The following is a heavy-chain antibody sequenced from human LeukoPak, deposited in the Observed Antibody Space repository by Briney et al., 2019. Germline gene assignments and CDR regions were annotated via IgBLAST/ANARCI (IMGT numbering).Heavy chain of an antibody. Sequence: PGGSLRLSCAASGFTFSSYAMSWVRQAPGKGLEWVSAISGSGGSTYYADPVKGRFTISRDNSKNTLYLQMNSLRAEDTAVYYCAKDLKPDSGYDVDHWGQGTLVTVSS. D-gene: IGHD5-12*01. J-gene: IGHJ4*02. CDR3: AKDLKPDSGYDVDH. V-gene: IGHV3-23*01. CDR1: GFTFSSYA. CDR2: ISGSGGST.